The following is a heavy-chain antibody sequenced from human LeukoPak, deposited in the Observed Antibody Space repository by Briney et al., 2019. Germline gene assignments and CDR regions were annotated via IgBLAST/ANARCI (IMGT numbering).Heavy chain of an antibody. CDR2: IYTSGST. V-gene: IGHV4-4*09. CDR3: ARSRVGATPYFDY. J-gene: IGHJ4*02. CDR1: GGSIRSYY. Sequence: SETLSLTCTDSGGSIRSYYWSWIRQPPGKGLEWIGYIYTSGSTNYNPSLKSRVTISVDTSKNQFSLKLSSVTAADTAVYYCARSRVGATPYFDYWGQGTLVTVSS. D-gene: IGHD1-26*01.